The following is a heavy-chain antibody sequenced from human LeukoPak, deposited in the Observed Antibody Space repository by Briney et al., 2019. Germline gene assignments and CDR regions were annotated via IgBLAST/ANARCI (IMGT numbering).Heavy chain of an antibody. CDR1: GGTFNSYG. J-gene: IGHJ4*02. CDR3: ARGRERRLAAAPFDY. D-gene: IGHD6-13*01. CDR2: IIPIFGTA. Sequence: ASVKVSCKASGGTFNSYGIIWVRQAPGQGLEWMGGIIPIFGTANYAQKFQGRVTITADESTSTAYMELSSLRSEDTAVYYCARGRERRLAAAPFDYWGQGTLVTVSS. V-gene: IGHV1-69*13.